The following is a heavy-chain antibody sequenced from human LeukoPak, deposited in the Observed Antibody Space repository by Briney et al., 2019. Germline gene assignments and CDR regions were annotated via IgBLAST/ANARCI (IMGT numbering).Heavy chain of an antibody. CDR2: IYSGGST. J-gene: IGHJ4*02. V-gene: IGHV3-66*02. Sequence: GGSLRLSCAASGFTVSSNYMSWVRQAPGKGLEWVSVIYSGGSTYYADSKKGRFTISRDNSKNTLYLQVNGLRPEDTAVYYCARDGGDKTAYYGDQFDCWGQGTLVTVSS. CDR1: GFTVSSNY. CDR3: ARDGGDKTAYYGDQFDC. D-gene: IGHD3-9*01.